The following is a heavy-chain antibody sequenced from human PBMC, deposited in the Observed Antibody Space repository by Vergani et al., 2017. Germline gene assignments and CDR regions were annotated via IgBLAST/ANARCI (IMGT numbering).Heavy chain of an antibody. J-gene: IGHJ4*02. V-gene: IGHV3-30*02. CDR2: IRYDGSNK. Sequence: QVQLVESGGGVVQPGGSLRLSCAASGFTFSSYGMHWVRPAPGNGLEWVAFIRYDGSNKYYEDSVKGRFTTSRDNSKTTLYLQMNSLRVEDTAVYYCAKDRDFLVSGSSRYAFDYWGQGILVTVSS. CDR3: AKDRDFLVSGSSRYAFDY. CDR1: GFTFSSYG. D-gene: IGHD2-2*01.